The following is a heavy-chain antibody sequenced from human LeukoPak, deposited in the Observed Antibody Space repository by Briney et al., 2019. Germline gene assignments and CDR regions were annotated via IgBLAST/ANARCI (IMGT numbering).Heavy chain of an antibody. CDR3: AKDRGDCSSTSCPRSPYYYYYMDV. Sequence: GGSLRLSCAASGFTFSSYAMSWVRQAPGKGLEGVSAISGSGGSTYYADSVKGRFTISRDNSKNTLYLQMNSLRAEDTAVYYCAKDRGDCSSTSCPRSPYYYYYMDVWGKGTTVTVSS. V-gene: IGHV3-23*01. D-gene: IGHD2-2*01. CDR1: GFTFSSYA. J-gene: IGHJ6*03. CDR2: ISGSGGST.